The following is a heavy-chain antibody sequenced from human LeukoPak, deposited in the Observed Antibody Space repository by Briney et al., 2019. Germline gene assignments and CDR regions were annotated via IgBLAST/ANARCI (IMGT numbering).Heavy chain of an antibody. CDR1: GFTFSDYY. CDR2: ISDSGSSI. Sequence: GGSLRLSCAASGFTFSDYYMSWIRQAPGKGLEWVSHISDSGSSIYYADSVKGRFTISRDNSKSTLYIQMNSLRAEDTAVYYCARAKPKNMVRGLIMRRESRYYFDYWGQGTLVTVSS. CDR3: ARAKPKNMVRGLIMRRESRYYFDY. J-gene: IGHJ4*02. D-gene: IGHD3-10*01. V-gene: IGHV3-11*01.